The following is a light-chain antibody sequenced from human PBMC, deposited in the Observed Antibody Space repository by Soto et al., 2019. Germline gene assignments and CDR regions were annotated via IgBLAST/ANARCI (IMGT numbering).Light chain of an antibody. Sequence: EIQMTQSPSSMSTSVGDRVTITCQASQDISTHLTWFQQKPGKAPKLLIYDASNLETGVPSRFSGSGSGTDFTFTISSLQPEDIATYYCQQYDNLLLTFGGGTKVDIK. J-gene: IGKJ4*01. V-gene: IGKV1-33*01. CDR3: QQYDNLLLT. CDR2: DAS. CDR1: QDISTH.